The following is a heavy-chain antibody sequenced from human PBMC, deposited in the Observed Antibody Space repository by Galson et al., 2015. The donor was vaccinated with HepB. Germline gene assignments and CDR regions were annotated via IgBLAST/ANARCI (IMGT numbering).Heavy chain of an antibody. CDR3: ARSRRVASTWYYYYGMDV. V-gene: IGHV7-4-1*02. J-gene: IGHJ6*02. Sequence: SVKVSCKASGYSFSNNAMNWVRQAPGRGLEWLGWINTNTGNPTYAQDFIGRFVFSLDTSVSTAYLRISSLKAADTAVYYCARSRRVASTWYYYYGMDVWGQGTTVTVS. D-gene: IGHD5-12*01. CDR1: GYSFSNNA. CDR2: INTNTGNP.